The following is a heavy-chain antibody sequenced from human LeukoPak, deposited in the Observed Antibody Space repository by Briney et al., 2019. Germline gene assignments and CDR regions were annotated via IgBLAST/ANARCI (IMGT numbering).Heavy chain of an antibody. D-gene: IGHD5-18*01. V-gene: IGHV4-39*02. CDR2: INYSGST. J-gene: IGHJ4*02. CDR1: GGSISSSRYS. CDR3: ARVGFGGYSHGYVDF. Sequence: SETLSLSCTVSGGSISSSRYSWGWIRQPPGKGLEWIGTINYSGSTYYNPSLKSRVTISVDTSKNQFSLRLSSVTAADTAVYYCARVGFGGYSHGYVDFWGQGALVTVSS.